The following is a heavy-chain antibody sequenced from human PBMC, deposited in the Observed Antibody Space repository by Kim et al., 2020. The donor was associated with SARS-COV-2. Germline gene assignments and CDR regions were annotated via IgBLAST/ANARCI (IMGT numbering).Heavy chain of an antibody. D-gene: IGHD3-22*01. J-gene: IGHJ4*02. V-gene: IGHV3-9*01. Sequence: GGSLRLSCAASGFTFDDYAMHWVRQAPGKGLEWVSGISWNSGSIGYADSVKGRFPISRDNAKNSLYLQMNSLRAEDTALYYCAKGSDYDSSGYPDYWGQGTLVTVSS. CDR2: ISWNSGSI. CDR1: GFTFDDYA. CDR3: AKGSDYDSSGYPDY.